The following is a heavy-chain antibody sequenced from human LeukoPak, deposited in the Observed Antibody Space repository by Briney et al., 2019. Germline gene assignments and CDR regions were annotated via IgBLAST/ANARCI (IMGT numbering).Heavy chain of an antibody. D-gene: IGHD6-19*01. Sequence: GGSLRLSCAASGFTFSNFPMGWVRQAPGKGLEWVSSISGSGDNTYYAESVKGRFTISRDNSKNTLFLQMNSLRAEDTAVFYCAKRSGYTTGWFFDFWGQGTLVTVSS. V-gene: IGHV3-23*01. CDR3: AKRSGYTTGWFFDF. J-gene: IGHJ4*02. CDR1: GFTFSNFP. CDR2: ISGSGDNT.